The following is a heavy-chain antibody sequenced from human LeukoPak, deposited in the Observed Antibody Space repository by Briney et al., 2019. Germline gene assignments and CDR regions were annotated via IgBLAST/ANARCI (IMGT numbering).Heavy chain of an antibody. CDR2: ITPDGSKQ. Sequence: GRSLRLSCAASGFTFSGYAMEWVRQAPGKGLEWVAVITPDGSKQYYADSLKGRLTISRDNSKNTLYLQMNSLRLEDTAVYYCARGLYINSWYGAFWGQGTLVTVSS. J-gene: IGHJ4*02. CDR3: ARGLYINSWYGAF. CDR1: GFTFSGYA. D-gene: IGHD6-13*01. V-gene: IGHV3-30*01.